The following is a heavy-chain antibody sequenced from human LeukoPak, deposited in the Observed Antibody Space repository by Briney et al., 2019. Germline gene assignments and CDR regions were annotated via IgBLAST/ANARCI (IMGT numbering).Heavy chain of an antibody. CDR2: IYPGDSDT. D-gene: IGHD3-16*01. CDR3: ARRGRRDYYYYMDV. Sequence: GESLKISCQGSGYSFTSYWNGWVRQVPGKGLEWMGIIYPGDSDTRYSPSFQGQVTISTDKSISTAYLQWSSLKASDTAMYYCARRGRRDYYYYMDVWGKGTTVTISS. J-gene: IGHJ6*03. CDR1: GYSFTSYW. V-gene: IGHV5-51*01.